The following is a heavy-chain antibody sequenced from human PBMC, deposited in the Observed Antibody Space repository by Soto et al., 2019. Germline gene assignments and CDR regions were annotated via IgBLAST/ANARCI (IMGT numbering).Heavy chain of an antibody. CDR1: GGSVSSGSYY. V-gene: IGHV4-61*01. D-gene: IGHD1-26*01. CDR2: IYYSGST. J-gene: IGHJ4*02. CDR3: ARGLGELLSAYYFDY. Sequence: SETLSLTCTVSGGSVSSGSYYWSWIRQPPGKGLEWIGYIYYSGSTNYNPSLKSRVTISVDTSKNQFSLKLSSVTAADTAVYYCARGLGELLSAYYFDYWGQGTLVTVSS.